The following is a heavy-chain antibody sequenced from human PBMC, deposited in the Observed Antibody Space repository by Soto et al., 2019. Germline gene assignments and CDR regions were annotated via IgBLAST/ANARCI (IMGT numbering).Heavy chain of an antibody. CDR2: IKQDGSEK. V-gene: IGHV3-7*01. D-gene: IGHD1-7*01. CDR3: ARDRRDVELRAAAGAFDL. CDR1: GFTFSSYW. Sequence: EVQLVESGGGLVQPGGSLRLSCAASGFTFSSYWMSWVRQAPGKGLEWVANIKQDGSEKYYVDSVKGRFTISRDNAKNSLYLQMISLRAEDTAVYYCARDRRDVELRAAAGAFDLWGQGTMVTVSS. J-gene: IGHJ3*01.